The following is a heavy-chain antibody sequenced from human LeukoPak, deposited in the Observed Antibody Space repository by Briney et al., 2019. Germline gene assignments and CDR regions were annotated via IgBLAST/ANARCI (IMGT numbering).Heavy chain of an antibody. Sequence: SVKVSCKASGGIFSSYGISWVRQAPGQGLEWMGRIIPILGIVSYAQKFQGRATITADKSTSTAYMELSSLRSEDSAVYYCARLVVTAIPVLDSWGLGTLVTVSS. CDR3: ARLVVTAIPVLDS. CDR2: IIPILGIV. CDR1: GGIFSSYG. V-gene: IGHV1-69*04. D-gene: IGHD2-21*02. J-gene: IGHJ4*02.